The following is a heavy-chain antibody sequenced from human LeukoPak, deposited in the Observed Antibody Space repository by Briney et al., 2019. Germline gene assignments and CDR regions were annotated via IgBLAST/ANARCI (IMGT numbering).Heavy chain of an antibody. D-gene: IGHD6-13*01. CDR1: RFTFSSYA. V-gene: IGHV3-20*04. J-gene: IGHJ4*02. CDR3: ARDLMAAAGTLDY. CDR2: INWNGGST. Sequence: GGSLRLSCAASRFTFSSYAMSWVRQAPGKGLEWVSGINWNGGSTGYADSVKGRFTISRDNAKNSLYLQMNSLRAEDTALYYCARDLMAAAGTLDYWGQGTLVTVSS.